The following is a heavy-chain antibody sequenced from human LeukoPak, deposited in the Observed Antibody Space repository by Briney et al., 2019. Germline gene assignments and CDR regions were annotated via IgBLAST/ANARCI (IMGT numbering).Heavy chain of an antibody. CDR3: ARVLSQLNWFDP. CDR2: ISSTGGTI. V-gene: IGHV3-48*03. CDR1: GFTFTIYE. D-gene: IGHD3-16*01. J-gene: IGHJ5*02. Sequence: GGSLRLSCAASGFTFTIYEMNWVRQAPGKGLEWVSYISSTGGTIYYADSVKGRLTISRENAKNSLYLQMNSLKPEDTALYYCARVLSQLNWFDPWGQGTLVTVSS.